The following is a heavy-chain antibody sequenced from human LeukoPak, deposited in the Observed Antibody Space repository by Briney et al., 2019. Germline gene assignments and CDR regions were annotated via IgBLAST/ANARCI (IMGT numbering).Heavy chain of an antibody. D-gene: IGHD3-16*01. CDR3: ATGGGPFDY. J-gene: IGHJ4*02. CDR1: GGSISSYY. CDR2: FSGGP. V-gene: IGHV4-4*07. Sequence: SETLSLTCTVSGGSISSYYWSWIRQAAGKGLEWIGRFSGGPNYNPSLKSRVTMSLDTSKNQFFLKVSSVTAADTAVYFCATGGGPFDYWGQGIPVTVSS.